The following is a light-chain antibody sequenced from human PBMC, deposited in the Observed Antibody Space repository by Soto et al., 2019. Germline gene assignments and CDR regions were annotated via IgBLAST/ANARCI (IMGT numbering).Light chain of an antibody. CDR1: QSVSSSY. J-gene: IGKJ1*01. Sequence: EIVLTQSPGTLSLSPGERATLSCRASQSVSSSYLAWYQQKPGQAPRLLIYGASSRATGIPDRFSGSGSGTGFTLTISRLEPEDFAVYYCQQSQTFGQGTKVDIK. V-gene: IGKV3-20*01. CDR3: QQSQT. CDR2: GAS.